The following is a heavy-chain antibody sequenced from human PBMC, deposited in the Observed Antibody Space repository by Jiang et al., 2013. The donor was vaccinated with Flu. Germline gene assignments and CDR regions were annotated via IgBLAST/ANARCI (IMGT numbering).Heavy chain of an antibody. J-gene: IGHJ4*02. CDR2: INAGNGNT. V-gene: IGHV1-3*01. CDR3: ARVYTSMVRGVISPFDY. D-gene: IGHD3-10*01. Sequence: GAEVKKPGASVKVSCKASGYTFTSYAMHWVRQAPGQRLEWMGWINAGNGNTKYSQKFQGRVTITRDTSASTAYMELSSLRSEDTAVYYCARVYTSMVRGVISPFDYWGQGTLVTVSS. CDR1: GYTFTSYA.